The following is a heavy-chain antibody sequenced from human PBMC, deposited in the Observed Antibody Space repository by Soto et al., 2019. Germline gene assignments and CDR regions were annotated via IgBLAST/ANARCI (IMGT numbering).Heavy chain of an antibody. Sequence: VASVKVSCKASGFTFTSSAVQWVRQARGQRLEWIGWIVVGSGNTNYAQKFQERVTITRDMSTSTAYMELSSLRSEDTAVYYCAAGPLNYKYTVTNDYWGQGTLVTVSS. CDR2: IVVGSGNT. CDR3: AAGPLNYKYTVTNDY. J-gene: IGHJ4*02. CDR1: GFTFTSSA. V-gene: IGHV1-58*01. D-gene: IGHD4-17*01.